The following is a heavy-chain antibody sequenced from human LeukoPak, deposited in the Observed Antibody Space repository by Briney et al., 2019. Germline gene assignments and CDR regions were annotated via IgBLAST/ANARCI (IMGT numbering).Heavy chain of an antibody. CDR2: IYSGGST. CDR1: GFTVSSNY. V-gene: IGHV3-53*01. CDR3: ARGGTDSSGWYYFDY. Sequence: GGSLRLSCAASGFTVSSNYMSWVRQAPGKGLEWVSVIYSGGSTYYADSVKGRFTISRDNSKNTLYLQMNSLRAEDTAVYYCARGGTDSSGWYYFDYWGQGTLVTVSS. J-gene: IGHJ4*02. D-gene: IGHD6-19*01.